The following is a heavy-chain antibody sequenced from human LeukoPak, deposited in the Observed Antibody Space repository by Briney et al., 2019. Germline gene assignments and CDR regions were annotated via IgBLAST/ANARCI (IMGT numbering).Heavy chain of an antibody. V-gene: IGHV4-59*01. Sequence: SETLSLTCTVSGDFISSYYWSWIRQPPGKGLEWIGYSYYSGSTNYNPSLKSRVTISVDTSKNQFSLKLSSVTAADTAVYYCARFYMVASQFDYWGQGTLVTVSS. J-gene: IGHJ4*02. D-gene: IGHD5-12*01. CDR3: ARFYMVASQFDY. CDR2: SYYSGST. CDR1: GDFISSYY.